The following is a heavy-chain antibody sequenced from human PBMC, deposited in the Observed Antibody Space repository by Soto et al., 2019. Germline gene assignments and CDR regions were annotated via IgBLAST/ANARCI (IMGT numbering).Heavy chain of an antibody. Sequence: QVELVQSGAEVKKPGASVKVSCKASGYTFTSYGISWLRQAPGQGLEWMGWISAYNGNTNYEQKLQGRVTMTTDTSTSTAYMELRSLRSDGTAVYYCAREGYYDSRGYQYGMDVWGQGITVTVSS. CDR3: AREGYYDSRGYQYGMDV. D-gene: IGHD3-22*01. V-gene: IGHV1-18*01. J-gene: IGHJ6*02. CDR2: ISAYNGNT. CDR1: GYTFTSYG.